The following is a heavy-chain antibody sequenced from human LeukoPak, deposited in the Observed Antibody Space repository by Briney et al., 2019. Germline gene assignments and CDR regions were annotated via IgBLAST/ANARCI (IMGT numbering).Heavy chain of an antibody. J-gene: IGHJ4*02. CDR1: GFTFSSYS. CDR3: ASGSGSYPYYFDY. Sequence: GGSLRLSCAASGFTFSSYSMNWVRQAPGKGLEWVSSISSSSSYIYYADSVKGRFTISRDNAKNSLYLQMNSLRAEDTAVYYCASGSGSYPYYFDYWGQGTLVTVSS. D-gene: IGHD1-26*01. V-gene: IGHV3-21*01. CDR2: ISSSSSYI.